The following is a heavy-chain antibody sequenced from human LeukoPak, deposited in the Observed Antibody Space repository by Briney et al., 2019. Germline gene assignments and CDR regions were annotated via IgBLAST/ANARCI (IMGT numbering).Heavy chain of an antibody. CDR2: IYYSGST. Sequence: PSETLSLTCTVSGGSVSSGSYYWSWIRQPPGKGLEWIGYIYYSGSTNYNPSLKGRVTISVDTSKNQISLKLSSVTAEDTAVYYCARDRDYYDSSGHLGAFDIWGQGTMVTVSS. V-gene: IGHV4-61*01. CDR3: ARDRDYYDSSGHLGAFDI. CDR1: GGSVSSGSYY. J-gene: IGHJ3*02. D-gene: IGHD3-22*01.